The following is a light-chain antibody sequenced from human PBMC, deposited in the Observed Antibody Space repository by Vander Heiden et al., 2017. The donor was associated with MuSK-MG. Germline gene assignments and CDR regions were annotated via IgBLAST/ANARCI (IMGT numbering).Light chain of an antibody. CDR3: QQDTPYPFT. CDR2: AAS. Sequence: DIQMTQSPSSLSASVGDRVTITCRASQDISNYLAWFQQKPGKAPKSLIYAASNLQSGVPSKFSGSGSGTDFTLTISSLQPEDFATYYCQQDTPYPFTFGPGTTVDIK. V-gene: IGKV1-16*02. J-gene: IGKJ3*01. CDR1: QDISNY.